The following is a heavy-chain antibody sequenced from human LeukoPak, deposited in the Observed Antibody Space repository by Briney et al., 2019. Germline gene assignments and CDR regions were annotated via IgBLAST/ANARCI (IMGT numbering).Heavy chain of an antibody. D-gene: IGHD3-10*01. V-gene: IGHV4-39*01. J-gene: IGHJ4*02. CDR3: ARHYYGSGSYTDY. Sequence: SETLSLTCTVSGGSISSYYWGWIRQPPGKGLEWIGGIYYSGSIYDNPSLKSRVTLSVDMSKSQFSLKLTSVTAADTAVYYCARHYYGSGSYTDYWGQGSQVTVSS. CDR2: IYYSGSI. CDR1: GGSISSYY.